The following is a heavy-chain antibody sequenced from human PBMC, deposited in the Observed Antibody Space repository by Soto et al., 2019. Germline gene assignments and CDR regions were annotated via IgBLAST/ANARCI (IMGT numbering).Heavy chain of an antibody. CDR2: IYYSGST. D-gene: IGHD6-19*01. J-gene: IGHJ2*01. V-gene: IGHV4-30-4*01. CDR1: GGSISSGDYS. CDR3: AREEMEVAGPGRYFDL. Sequence: QVQLQESGPGLVKPSQTLSLTCTVSGGSISSGDYSWSWIRQPPGKGLEWIGYIYYSGSTYYNPSLKSRVSHSVDPSTRLFALKPSSVTAAATAVNYCAREEMEVAGPGRYFDLWGRGTMVTVSS.